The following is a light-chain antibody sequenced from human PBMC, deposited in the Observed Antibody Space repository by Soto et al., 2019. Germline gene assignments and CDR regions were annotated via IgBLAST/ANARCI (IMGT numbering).Light chain of an antibody. CDR3: SAWDDNIYGPV. CDR2: RDN. V-gene: IGLV1-44*01. J-gene: IGLJ2*01. CDR1: SSDIGSNP. Sequence: QSVLTQSPSESGTPGQRVAISCSGGSSDIGSNPVNWYLHLPGAAPKLLIYRDNQRPSGVPDRFSGSKSGTSASLTISGLQSEDEADYFCSAWDDNIYGPVFGGGTKVTVL.